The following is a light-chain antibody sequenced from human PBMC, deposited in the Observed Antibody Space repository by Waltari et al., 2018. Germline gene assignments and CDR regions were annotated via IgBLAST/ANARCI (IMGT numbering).Light chain of an antibody. V-gene: IGLV1-44*01. CDR1: RSHTAGNS. J-gene: IGLJ1*01. Sequence: THPPSASGTPGQRVPIACSAGRSHTAGNSVNWYQQLPGTAPNLHVHSNSQRHSGVPDRFSGSKSGTSVSLTISGLQSEDEADYYCASWDDSLSGYVFGTGTKVTVL. CDR2: SNS. CDR3: ASWDDSLSGYV.